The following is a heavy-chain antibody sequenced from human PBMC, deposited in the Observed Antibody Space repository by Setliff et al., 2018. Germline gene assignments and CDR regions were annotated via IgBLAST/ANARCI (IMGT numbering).Heavy chain of an antibody. Sequence: GESLKISCAASGFAFSGYGMHWVRQAPGKGLEWVTFTRFDGSSQYYADSVKGRFTVSRDNPSNTLYLQMNSLRPQDTAVYCCAKENAMVVTSHSYGLDVWGQGTTVTVSS. J-gene: IGHJ6*02. CDR1: GFAFSGYG. CDR2: TRFDGSSQ. CDR3: AKENAMVVTSHSYGLDV. D-gene: IGHD2-21*02. V-gene: IGHV3-30*02.